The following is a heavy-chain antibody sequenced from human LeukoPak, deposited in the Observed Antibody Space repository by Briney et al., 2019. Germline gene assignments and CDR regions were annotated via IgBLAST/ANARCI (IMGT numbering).Heavy chain of an antibody. V-gene: IGHV1-18*01. CDR3: ARDLGYGYNWFDP. CDR2: ISAYNGNT. J-gene: IGHJ5*02. D-gene: IGHD3-16*01. CDR1: GYTFTSYA. Sequence: ASVKVSCKASGYTFTSYAMNWVRQAPGQGLEWMGRISAYNGNTNYAQKLQGRVTMTTDTSTSTAYMELRSLRSDDTAVYYCARDLGYGYNWFDPWGQGTLVTVSS.